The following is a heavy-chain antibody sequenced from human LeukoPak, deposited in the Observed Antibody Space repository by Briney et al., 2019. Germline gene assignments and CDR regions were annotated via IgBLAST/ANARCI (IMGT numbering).Heavy chain of an antibody. J-gene: IGHJ4*02. CDR1: GYTFTSYG. CDR2: ISAYNGNT. V-gene: IGHV1-18*01. CDR3: ARVPTGILEWLPFFDY. D-gene: IGHD3-3*01. Sequence: ASVTVSCKASGYTFTSYGISWVRQAPGQGLEWMGWISAYNGNTNYAQKLQGRVTMTTDTSTSTAYMELRSLRSDDTAVYYCARVPTGILEWLPFFDYWGQGTLVTVSS.